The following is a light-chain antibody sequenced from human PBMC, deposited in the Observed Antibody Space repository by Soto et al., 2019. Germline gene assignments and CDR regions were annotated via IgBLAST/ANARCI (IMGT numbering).Light chain of an antibody. CDR3: QQRSNWPLS. Sequence: EFVLTQSPATLSLSPGDRATLYCRASQSVNNFLAWYQQKPGQAPRLLIFDASNRAAGIPVRFSGSGSGTDFTLTISSLEPEDFAVYYCQQRSNWPLSFGGGTKVDIK. V-gene: IGKV3-11*01. J-gene: IGKJ4*01. CDR1: QSVNNF. CDR2: DAS.